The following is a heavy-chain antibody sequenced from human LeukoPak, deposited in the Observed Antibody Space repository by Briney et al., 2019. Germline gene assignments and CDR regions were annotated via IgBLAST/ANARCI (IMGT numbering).Heavy chain of an antibody. J-gene: IGHJ3*02. CDR3: ARKTRDIVVVVAATGAFDI. D-gene: IGHD2-15*01. CDR1: GGSFSGYY. V-gene: IGHV4-34*01. Sequence: SETLSLTCAVYGGSFSGYYWSWIRQPPGKGLEWIGEINHSGSTNYNPSLKSRVTISVDTSKNQFSLKLSSVTAADTAVYYCARKTRDIVVVVAATGAFDIWGQGTMVTVSS. CDR2: INHSGST.